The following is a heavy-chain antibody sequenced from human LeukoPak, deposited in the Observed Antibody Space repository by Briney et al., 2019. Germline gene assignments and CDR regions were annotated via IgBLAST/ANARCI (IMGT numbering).Heavy chain of an antibody. V-gene: IGHV3-23*01. J-gene: IGHJ4*02. CDR2: ISGSGGST. Sequence: PGGSLRLSCAASGFTFSSYAMSWVRQAPGKGLEWVSAISGSGGSTYYADSVKGRFTISRDNSKNTLYLQMNSLRAEDTAVYYCAPSTVYGDYPPTAVDLVDYWGQGTLVTVSS. CDR3: APSTVYGDYPPTAVDLVDY. CDR1: GFTFSSYA. D-gene: IGHD4-17*01.